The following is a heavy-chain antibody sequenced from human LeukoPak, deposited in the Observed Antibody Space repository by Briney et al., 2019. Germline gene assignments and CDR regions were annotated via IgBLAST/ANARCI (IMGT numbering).Heavy chain of an antibody. D-gene: IGHD1-26*01. Sequence: PSETLSLTCTVSGGSISSYYWSWIRQPAGEGLEWIGRIYTSGSTNHNPSLKSRVTMSVDTSKNQFSLKLSSVTAADTAVYYCAREGRVGAIVSFFNWGQGTLVTVSS. V-gene: IGHV4-4*07. J-gene: IGHJ4*02. CDR2: IYTSGST. CDR3: AREGRVGAIVSFFN. CDR1: GGSISSYY.